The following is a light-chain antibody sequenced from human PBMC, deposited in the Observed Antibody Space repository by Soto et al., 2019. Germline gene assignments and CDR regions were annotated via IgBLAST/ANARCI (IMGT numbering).Light chain of an antibody. CDR3: QQYYSYPIT. J-gene: IGKJ3*01. Sequence: AIRMTQSPSSFSASTGDRVTITCRASQGISSYLAWYQQKPGKAPKLLIYAASTLQSGVPSRFSGSGSGTDFTLTISCLQSEDFATYYCQQYYSYPITFGPGTKVAIK. V-gene: IGKV1-8*01. CDR1: QGISSY. CDR2: AAS.